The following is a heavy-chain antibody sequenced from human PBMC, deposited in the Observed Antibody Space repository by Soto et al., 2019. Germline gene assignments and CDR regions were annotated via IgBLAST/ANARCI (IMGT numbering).Heavy chain of an antibody. V-gene: IGHV3-30*18. CDR3: AKDSGRGSADYYFDY. Sequence: QVQLVESGGGVVQPGRSLRLSCAASGFTFSSYGIHWVRQAPGKGLEWVAVISSNGNDKYSADSLKGRFTISRDNSKNPLYLQMNSLRAEDTAVYYCAKDSGRGSADYYFDYWGQGTLVAVSS. CDR1: GFTFSSYG. CDR2: ISSNGNDK. D-gene: IGHD2-15*01. J-gene: IGHJ4*02.